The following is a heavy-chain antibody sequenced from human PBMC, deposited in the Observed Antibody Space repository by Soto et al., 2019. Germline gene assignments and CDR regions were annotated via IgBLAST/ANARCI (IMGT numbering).Heavy chain of an antibody. CDR3: ARTRGTFDY. J-gene: IGHJ4*02. V-gene: IGHV4-34*01. CDR1: GGSFSGYY. CDR2: INHSGST. Sequence: SETLSLTCAVYGGSFSGYYWSWIRQPPGKGLEWIGEINHSGSTNYNPSLKSRVTISVDTSKNQFSLKLSSVTAADTAVYYCARTRGTFDYWGQGTLVTVSS.